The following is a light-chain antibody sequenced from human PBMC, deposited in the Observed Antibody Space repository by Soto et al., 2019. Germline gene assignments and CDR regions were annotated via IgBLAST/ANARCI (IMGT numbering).Light chain of an antibody. CDR1: QSVSSY. CDR2: DAS. CDR3: QQRSNWPIP. Sequence: EIVLTQSPATLSLSPGERATLSCRASQSVSSYLDWYQQKPGQAPRLLIYDASNRATGIPARFSGSGSGTDFTLTISSLEPEDFAVYYCQQRSNWPIPFGQGTRLEIK. V-gene: IGKV3-11*01. J-gene: IGKJ5*01.